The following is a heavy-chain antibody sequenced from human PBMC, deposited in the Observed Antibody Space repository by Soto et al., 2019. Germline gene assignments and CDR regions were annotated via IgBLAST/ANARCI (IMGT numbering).Heavy chain of an antibody. CDR1: GGTFRNYP. CDR2: IFPLTDIP. V-gene: IGHV1-69*02. J-gene: IGHJ4*02. Sequence: QVQLVQSGPEVKKPGSSVKVSCKASGGTFRNYPINWVRQAPGQGLEWMGSIFPLTDIPDYAQNFQARLTISADTSTSTADMALNSLTSDDTAIYFCARGPLVVLNYFQSWGQGTLVTVSS. CDR3: ARGPLVVLNYFQS.